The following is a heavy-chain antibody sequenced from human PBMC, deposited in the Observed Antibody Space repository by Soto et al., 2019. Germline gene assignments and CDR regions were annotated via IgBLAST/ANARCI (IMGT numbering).Heavy chain of an antibody. Sequence: QVQLVESGGGVVRPGTSLRLSCAATGFSFSAHGMHWVRQAPGKGLEWLAVINDGSEEGYAGSVRGRFTISRDNARNILYLRMGTLRAEDSALCYCAREDFIVGNGLDHWGQGTLVTVSS. CDR3: AREDFIVGNGLDH. CDR2: INDGSEE. D-gene: IGHD2-15*01. CDR1: GFSFSAHG. J-gene: IGHJ4*02. V-gene: IGHV3-33*01.